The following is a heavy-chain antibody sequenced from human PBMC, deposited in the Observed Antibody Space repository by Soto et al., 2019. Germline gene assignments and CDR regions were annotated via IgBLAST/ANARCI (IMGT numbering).Heavy chain of an antibody. J-gene: IGHJ4*02. D-gene: IGHD3-3*01. CDR2: IGAYTGYT. CDR3: ARGGTPIYS. CDR1: GYPFTNFG. V-gene: IGHV1-18*01. Sequence: QGQLVQSGAELKKPGASVKVSCKASGYPFTNFGISWVLQAPGQGLEWMGWIGAYTGYTNYAQNFQGGVIMTTDTSTSNAYMEMRSLRSDDTAVYYCARGGTPIYSWGQGTLVTVSS.